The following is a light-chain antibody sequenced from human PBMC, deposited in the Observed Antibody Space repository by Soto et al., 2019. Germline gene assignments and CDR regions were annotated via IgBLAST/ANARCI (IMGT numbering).Light chain of an antibody. CDR3: QQYHKWPPIT. Sequence: EIVLTQSPATLSLSPGERATLSCRASQSVTNSLAWYQQKPGQAPRLLIYGASTRATGVTARFRGGGSGTEFTLTISSLQSEDSAVYYCQQYHKWPPITFGQGTRLEIK. CDR2: GAS. CDR1: QSVTNS. J-gene: IGKJ5*01. V-gene: IGKV3-15*01.